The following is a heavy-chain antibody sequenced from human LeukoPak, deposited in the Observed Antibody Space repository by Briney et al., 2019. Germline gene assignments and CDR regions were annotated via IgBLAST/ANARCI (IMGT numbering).Heavy chain of an antibody. Sequence: ASVKVSCKASGYTFTGYYMHWVRQAPGQGLEWMGWINPNSGGTNYAQKFQGRVTMTRDTSISTAYMELSRLRSDDTAVYYCARGLEAVVVREAFDYWGQGTLVTVSS. V-gene: IGHV1-2*02. D-gene: IGHD2-2*01. J-gene: IGHJ4*02. CDR3: ARGLEAVVVREAFDY. CDR2: INPNSGGT. CDR1: GYTFTGYY.